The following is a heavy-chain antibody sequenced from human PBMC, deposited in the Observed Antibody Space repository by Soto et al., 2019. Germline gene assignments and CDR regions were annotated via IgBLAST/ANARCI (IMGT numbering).Heavy chain of an antibody. CDR2: IYYSGST. D-gene: IGHD6-6*01. J-gene: IGHJ4*02. CDR3: ARVGSSIATRPFDY. CDR1: GGSISSSSYY. V-gene: IGHV4-39*07. Sequence: NPSETLSLTCTVSGGSISSSSYYWGWIRQPPGKGLEWIGSIYYSGSTYYNPSLKSRVTISVDTSKNQFSLKLSSVTAADTAVYYCARVGSSIATRPFDYWGQGTLVTVSS.